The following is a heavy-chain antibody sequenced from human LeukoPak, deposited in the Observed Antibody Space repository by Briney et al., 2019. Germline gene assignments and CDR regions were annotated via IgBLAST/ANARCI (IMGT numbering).Heavy chain of an antibody. D-gene: IGHD6-19*01. CDR3: ARVSASSGWYYRDAFDI. CDR1: GFTFSSYA. Sequence: GGSLRLSCSASGFTFSSYAMHWVRQAPGKGLEYVSAISSNGGSTYYADSVKGRFTISRDNSKNTLYLQMSSLRAEDTAVYYCARVSASSGWYYRDAFDIWGQGTMVTVSS. CDR2: ISSNGGST. J-gene: IGHJ3*02. V-gene: IGHV3-64D*06.